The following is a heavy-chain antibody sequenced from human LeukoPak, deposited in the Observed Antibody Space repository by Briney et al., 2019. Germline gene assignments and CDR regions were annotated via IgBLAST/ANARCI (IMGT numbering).Heavy chain of an antibody. V-gene: IGHV3-15*01. D-gene: IGHD3-10*01. Sequence: GGSLRLSCAASGFSFSNAWMGWVRQAPGKGLEWVGRIKSKTDGGTTDYAAPVKGRFTISRDDSKNTLYLQMNSLKTEDTAVYYCTTGVTMVRGVITTFGDYYYYYMDVWGKGTTVTVSS. CDR2: IKSKTDGGTT. CDR3: TTGVTMVRGVITTFGDYYYYYMDV. J-gene: IGHJ6*03. CDR1: GFSFSNAW.